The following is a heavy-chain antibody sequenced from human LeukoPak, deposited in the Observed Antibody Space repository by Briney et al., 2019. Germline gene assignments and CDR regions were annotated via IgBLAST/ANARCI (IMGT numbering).Heavy chain of an antibody. D-gene: IGHD4-23*01. CDR3: VKDPFYGGNPLYYFHY. V-gene: IGHV3-64D*06. J-gene: IGHJ4*02. CDR2: ITGDGGRT. CDR1: GFTFSFYA. Sequence: GGSLRLSCSASGFTFSFYAMHGVRQAPGKRPECVSAITGDGGRTYYADAVKGRFTISRDNSKNTLYLQMNGLRADDTAIYYCVKDPFYGGNPLYYFHYWGQGTLVTVSS.